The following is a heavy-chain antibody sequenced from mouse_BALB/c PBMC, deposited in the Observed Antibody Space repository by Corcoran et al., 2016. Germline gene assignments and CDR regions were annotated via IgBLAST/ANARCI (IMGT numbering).Heavy chain of an antibody. J-gene: IGHJ1*01. CDR2: ISCYNGAT. V-gene: IGHV1S34*01. CDR1: GYSFTGYS. Sequence: LVKTGASVKISCKASGYSFTGYSMHWVKQSHGKSLEWIGYISCYNGATSYNQKFKGKATFTVDTSSSTAYMQFNSLTSEDSAVYYCARHGIPYWYFDVWGAGTTVTVSS. CDR3: ARHGIPYWYFDV. D-gene: IGHD2-1*01.